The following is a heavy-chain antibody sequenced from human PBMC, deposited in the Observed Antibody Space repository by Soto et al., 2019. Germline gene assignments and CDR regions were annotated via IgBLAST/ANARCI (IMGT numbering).Heavy chain of an antibody. D-gene: IGHD3-3*01. Sequence: EVQLVESGGGLVQPGGSLKLSCAASGFTFSTHSMNWVRQAPGRGLEWVSYIHSSSSWEVYADSVRGRFTVSRDNAKNPLYLQMSILRADDTALHYWVFDFGLVPTVWGKGTRVTVPS. V-gene: IGHV3-48*01. CDR2: IHSSSSWE. CDR3: VFDFGLVPTV. J-gene: IGHJ6*04. CDR1: GFTFSTHS.